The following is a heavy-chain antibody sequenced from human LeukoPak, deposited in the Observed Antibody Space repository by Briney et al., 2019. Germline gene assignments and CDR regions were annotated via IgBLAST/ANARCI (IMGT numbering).Heavy chain of an antibody. D-gene: IGHD2-2*02. V-gene: IGHV3-23*01. J-gene: IGHJ6*03. CDR1: GLTFSNFA. CDR2: ITGSGGRT. Sequence: GGSLRLSCAASGLTFSNFAMSWVPQAAGKGLEWFSMITGSGGRTFYADSVKGRFTISRDNSRDTLYLQMSSLRADDAAVYYCAKMKGPGLYLHYSMDVWGKGTTVTVSS. CDR3: AKMKGPGLYLHYSMDV.